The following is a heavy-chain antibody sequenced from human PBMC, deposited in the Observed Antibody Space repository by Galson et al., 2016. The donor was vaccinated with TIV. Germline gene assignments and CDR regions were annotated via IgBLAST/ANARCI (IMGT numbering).Heavy chain of an antibody. J-gene: IGHJ6*02. CDR2: IIPLFGTI. CDR3: ASDRNTALDTHHQYYGMDV. CDR1: GGTFSTYV. Sequence: SVKVSCKASGGTFSTYVFNWVRLAPGQGLEWMGGIIPLFGTINYAQKFQGRVTITADESSTTVYMELNGLRSGDTAVYYCASDRNTALDTHHQYYGMDVWGQGTTVTVSS. D-gene: IGHD5-18*01. V-gene: IGHV1-69*13.